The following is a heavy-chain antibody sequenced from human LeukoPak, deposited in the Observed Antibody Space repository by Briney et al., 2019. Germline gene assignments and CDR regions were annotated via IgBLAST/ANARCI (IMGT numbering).Heavy chain of an antibody. CDR2: ISAYNGNT. D-gene: IGHD3-9*01. V-gene: IGHV1-18*01. J-gene: IGHJ3*02. CDR1: GYTFTSYG. Sequence: ASVKVSCKASGYTFTSYGTSWVRQAPGQGLEWMGWISAYNGNTNYAQKLQGRVTMTTDTSTSTAYMELRSLRSDDTAVYYCARGLLRYFDWSDAFDIWGQGTMVTVSS. CDR3: ARGLLRYFDWSDAFDI.